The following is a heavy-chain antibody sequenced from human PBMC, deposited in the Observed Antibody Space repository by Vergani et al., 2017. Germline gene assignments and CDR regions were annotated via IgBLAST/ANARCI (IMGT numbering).Heavy chain of an antibody. CDR1: GYTFTSYA. D-gene: IGHD5-12*01. CDR3: AGEVGGYGSYYGMDV. CDR2: INTGNGNT. J-gene: IGHJ6*02. V-gene: IGHV1-3*04. Sequence: QVQLVQSGAEVQKPGASVKVSCKASGYTFTSYAMHWVRQAPGQRLEWMGWINTGNGNTKYSQKFQGRVTITRDTSASTAYMELSSLRSEDTAVYYCAGEVGGYGSYYGMDVWGQGTTVTVSS.